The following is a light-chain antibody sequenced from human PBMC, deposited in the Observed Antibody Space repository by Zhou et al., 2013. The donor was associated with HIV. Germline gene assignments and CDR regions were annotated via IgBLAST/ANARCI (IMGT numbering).Light chain of an antibody. CDR1: QTISYW. Sequence: DIQMTQFPSTLSASVGDRVTITCRATQTISYWLAWYQQKPGKAPKLLIYGASTLQSGVPSRFSGSGSGTDFTLTISSLQPEDFATYYCLQHNSYPYSFGQGTKLEIK. CDR2: GAS. CDR3: LQHNSYPYS. J-gene: IGKJ2*03. V-gene: IGKV1-5*01.